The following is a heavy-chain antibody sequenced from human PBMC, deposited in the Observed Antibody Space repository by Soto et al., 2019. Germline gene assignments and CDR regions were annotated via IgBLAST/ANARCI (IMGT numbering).Heavy chain of an antibody. CDR1: GYTFINYD. CDR2: MNPGSGKT. Sequence: ASVKVSCKASGYTFINYDISWVRQATGQGLEWMGWMNPGSGKTGYANKFQGRVTMTRDASTSTAHLELSSLTSEDTAVYYCARMASAGTLNWFDPWAREPWSPSPQ. D-gene: IGHD6-13*01. V-gene: IGHV1-8*02. J-gene: IGHJ5*02. CDR3: ARMASAGTLNWFDP.